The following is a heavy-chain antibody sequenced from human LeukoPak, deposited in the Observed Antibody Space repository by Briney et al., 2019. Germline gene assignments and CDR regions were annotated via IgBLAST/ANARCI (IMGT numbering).Heavy chain of an antibody. J-gene: IGHJ3*02. V-gene: IGHV1-18*01. CDR3: ARDLSSGSYRDAFDI. D-gene: IGHD1-26*01. CDR1: GYTFTSYS. CDR2: ISAYNGNT. Sequence: ASVKVSCKASGYTFTSYSISWVRQAPGQGLEWMGWISAYNGNTNYAQKLQGRVTMTTDTSTSTAYMELRSLRSDDTAVYYCARDLSSGSYRDAFDIWGQGTMVTVSS.